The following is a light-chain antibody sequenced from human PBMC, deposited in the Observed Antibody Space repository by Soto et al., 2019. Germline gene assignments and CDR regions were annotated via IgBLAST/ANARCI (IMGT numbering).Light chain of an antibody. Sequence: QSVLAQPASVSGSPGQSITISCTGTSSDVGGYNYVSWYQQYPGKAPKLMIFEVTNRPSGVSPRFSGSKSGNTASLTISGLQAEDEGDYYCQSYDSSLSGYVFGTGTKVTVL. CDR3: QSYDSSLSGYV. V-gene: IGLV2-14*01. CDR1: SSDVGGYNY. J-gene: IGLJ1*01. CDR2: EVT.